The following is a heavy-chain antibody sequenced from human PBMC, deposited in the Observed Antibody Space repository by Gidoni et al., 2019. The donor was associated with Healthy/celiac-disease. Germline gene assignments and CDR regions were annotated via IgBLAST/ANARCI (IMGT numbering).Heavy chain of an antibody. CDR2: IRGSGGST. D-gene: IGHD6-6*01. CDR1: GFTFSSYA. J-gene: IGHJ6*02. CDR3: AKGTWDSSWDMDV. V-gene: IGHV3-23*01. Sequence: EVQLLESGGGLVQPGGSLRLSCAASGFTFSSYAMSWVRQAPGKGLGWVSAIRGSGGSTYYADSVKGRFTISRDNSKNTLYLQMNSLRAEDTAVYYCAKGTWDSSWDMDVWGQGTTVTVSS.